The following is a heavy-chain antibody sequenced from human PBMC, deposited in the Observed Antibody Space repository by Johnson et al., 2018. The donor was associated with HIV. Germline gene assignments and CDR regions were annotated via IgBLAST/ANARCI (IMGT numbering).Heavy chain of an antibody. CDR2: ISWNSGSI. J-gene: IGHJ3*02. CDR1: GFTFDDYA. V-gene: IGHV3-9*01. D-gene: IGHD3-22*01. Sequence: VQLVESGGGLVQPGRSLRLSCAASGFTFDDYAMHWVRQAPGKGLEWVSGISWNSGSIGYAASVKGRFTISRDNAKNFLYLQMNSLRAEDTALYYCARGLGGYDSSGYYWTDAFDIWGQGTMVTVSS. CDR3: ARGLGGYDSSGYYWTDAFDI.